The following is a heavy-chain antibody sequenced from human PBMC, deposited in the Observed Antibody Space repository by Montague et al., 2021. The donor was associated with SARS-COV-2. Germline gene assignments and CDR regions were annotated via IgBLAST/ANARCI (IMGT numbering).Heavy chain of an antibody. CDR1: GYTFTSYD. D-gene: IGHD3-22*01. J-gene: IGHJ6*02. Sequence: SVKVSCKASGYTFTSYDINWVRQATGQGLEWMGWMNPNSGNTGYAQKFQGRVTMTRNTSISTAYMELSSLRSEDTAVYYCARASRAITMIVVVIPYYYYGMDVGGQGTTVTVSS. CDR3: ARASRAITMIVVVIPYYYYGMDV. V-gene: IGHV1-8*01. CDR2: MNPNSGNT.